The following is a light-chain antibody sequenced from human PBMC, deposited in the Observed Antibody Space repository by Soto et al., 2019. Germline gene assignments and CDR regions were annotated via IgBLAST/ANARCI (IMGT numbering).Light chain of an antibody. V-gene: IGLV1-44*01. J-gene: IGLJ2*01. CDR2: SNN. CDR3: AAWDDSLSGLL. Sequence: QSVLTQPPSASGTPGQRVTISCSGGSSNIGSNTVNWYQQLPGTAPRLLIYSNNLRPSGVPDRISGSKSGTSASLAISGLHFEDEAAYYCAAWDDSLSGLLFGGGTKVTVL. CDR1: SSNIGSNT.